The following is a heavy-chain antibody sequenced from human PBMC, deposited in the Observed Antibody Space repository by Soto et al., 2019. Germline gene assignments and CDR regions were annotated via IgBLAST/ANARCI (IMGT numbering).Heavy chain of an antibody. D-gene: IGHD3-22*01. J-gene: IGHJ4*02. CDR3: ARQLYYYDSRRSYFDY. CDR1: GYTFSSYA. V-gene: IGHV3-30-3*01. CDR2: ISYDGSNK. Sequence: QVQLVESGGGVVQPGRSLRLSCAASGYTFSSYAMHWVRQAPGKGLEWVAVISYDGSNKYYADSVKGRFTISRDNSKNTLYLQMNSLRAEDTAVYYCARQLYYYDSRRSYFDYWGQGTLVTVSS.